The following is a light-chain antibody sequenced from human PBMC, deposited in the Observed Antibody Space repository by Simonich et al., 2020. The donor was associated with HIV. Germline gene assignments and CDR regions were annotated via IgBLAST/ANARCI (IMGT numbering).Light chain of an antibody. J-gene: IGKJ1*01. CDR1: QSVSSN. CDR3: QQYKKWPPWT. V-gene: IGKV3-15*01. CDR2: GAS. Sequence: EIVMTQSPATLSVSPGERATLSCRASQSVSSNLAWYQQKPAQAPRLLIYGASTRATGIPARFSGSGSGTEFTLTISSLQSEDFGVYYCQQYKKWPPWTFGQGTKVEIK.